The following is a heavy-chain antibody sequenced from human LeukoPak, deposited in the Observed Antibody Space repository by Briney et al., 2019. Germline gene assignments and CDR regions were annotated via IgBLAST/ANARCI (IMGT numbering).Heavy chain of an antibody. V-gene: IGHV3-11*01. CDR2: ISSSGATI. Sequence: GGSLRLSCAASGFTFSDYYMSWIRQAPGKGLEWISYISSSGATIYSADSVKGRFTISRDNTKNSLYLQMNTLRADDTAVYYCARAPKYSSSAWFDPWGQGTLVTVSS. CDR1: GFTFSDYY. D-gene: IGHD6-13*01. CDR3: ARAPKYSSSAWFDP. J-gene: IGHJ5*02.